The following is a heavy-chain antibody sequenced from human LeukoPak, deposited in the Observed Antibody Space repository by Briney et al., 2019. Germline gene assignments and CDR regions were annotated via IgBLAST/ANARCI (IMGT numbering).Heavy chain of an antibody. D-gene: IGHD3-22*01. CDR2: IYYSGST. CDR3: ARAPGMYYYDSSGYYLD. Sequence: KPSETLSLTCTVSGGSISSYYGSWIRQPPGKGLEWIGYIYYSGSTNYNPSLKSRVTISVDTSKNQFSLKLSSVTAADTAVYYCARAPGMYYYDSSGYYLDWGQGTLVTVSS. CDR1: GGSISSYY. V-gene: IGHV4-59*01. J-gene: IGHJ4*02.